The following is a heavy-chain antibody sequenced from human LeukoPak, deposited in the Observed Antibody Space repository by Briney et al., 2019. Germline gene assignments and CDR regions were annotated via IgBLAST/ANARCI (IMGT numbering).Heavy chain of an antibody. CDR1: GFTFSSYE. J-gene: IGHJ6*04. CDR2: ISSSGSTI. D-gene: IGHD3-10*02. Sequence: PGGPLRLSCAASGFTFSSYEMNWVRQAPGKGLEWVSYISSSGSTIYYADSVKGRFTISRDNAKNSLHLQMNSLRAEDTAVYYCAELGITMIGGVWGKGTTATISS. CDR3: AELGITMIGGV. V-gene: IGHV3-48*03.